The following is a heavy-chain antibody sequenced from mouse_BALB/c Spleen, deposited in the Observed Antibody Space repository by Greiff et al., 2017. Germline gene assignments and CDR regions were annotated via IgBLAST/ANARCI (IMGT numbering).Heavy chain of an antibody. CDR3: ARQLFFDY. D-gene: IGHD4-1*02. Sequence: VQLQQSGAELVRPGTSVKVSCKASGYAFTNYLIEWVKQRPGQGLEWIGVINPGSGGTNYNEKFKGKATLTADKSSSTAYMQLSSLTSDDSAVYFCARQLFFDYWGQGTTLTVSS. J-gene: IGHJ2*01. V-gene: IGHV1-54*01. CDR2: INPGSGGT. CDR1: GYAFTNYL.